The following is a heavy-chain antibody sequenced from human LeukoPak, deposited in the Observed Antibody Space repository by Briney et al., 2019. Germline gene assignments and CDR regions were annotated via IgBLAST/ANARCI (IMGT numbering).Heavy chain of an antibody. Sequence: GGSLRLSCAASGFTLSGYYMSWIRQAPGKGLEWVSYISSSGSTIYYAHSVKGRFTISRDNAKNSLYLQMNSLRAEDTAVYYCASSAERLRPFDYWGQGTLVTVSS. D-gene: IGHD3-16*01. CDR2: ISSSGSTI. V-gene: IGHV3-11*01. CDR3: ASSAERLRPFDY. CDR1: GFTLSGYY. J-gene: IGHJ4*02.